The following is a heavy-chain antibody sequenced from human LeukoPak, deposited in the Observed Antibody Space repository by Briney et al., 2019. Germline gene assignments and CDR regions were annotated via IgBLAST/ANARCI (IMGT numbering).Heavy chain of an antibody. J-gene: IGHJ4*02. Sequence: ASVKVSCKVSGYTLTELSMHWVRRAPGKGLEWMGGFDPEDGETIYAQKFQGRVTMTEDTSTDTAYMELSSLRSEDTAVYYCAKRWLGVRYFDYWGQGTLVTVSS. V-gene: IGHV1-24*01. CDR1: GYTLTELS. CDR2: FDPEDGET. D-gene: IGHD6-19*01. CDR3: AKRWLGVRYFDY.